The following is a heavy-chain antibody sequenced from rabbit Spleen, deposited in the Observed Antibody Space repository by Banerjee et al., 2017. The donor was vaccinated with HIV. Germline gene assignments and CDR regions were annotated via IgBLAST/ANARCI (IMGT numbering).Heavy chain of an antibody. V-gene: IGHV1S45*01. CDR2: IDTSNGDT. CDR1: GFTLSSYYM. CDR3: ARNYVNAFDP. D-gene: IGHD2-1*01. J-gene: IGHJ2*01. Sequence: QAHLKESGGGLVQTGGSLKLSCTASGFTLSSYYMNWVRQAPGKGLEWIACIDTSNGDTDYANWPKGRFTISKTASTTVTLQMTSLTAADTATYFCARNYVNAFDPWGPGTLVTVS.